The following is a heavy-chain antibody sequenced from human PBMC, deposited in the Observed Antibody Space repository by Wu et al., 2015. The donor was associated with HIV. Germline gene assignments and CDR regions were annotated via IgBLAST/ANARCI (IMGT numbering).Heavy chain of an antibody. CDR3: ASPRSPGFSSAWPTYFDY. CDR1: GNTFNA. CDR2: IIPLFGTR. V-gene: IGHV1-69*05. Sequence: QVQLVQSGAEVKKPGSSVKISCRASGNTFNAINWVRQAPGQGLEWMGGIIPLFGTRDYAQIFQGRVTITTDESTSTAYMRLSSLRSEDTAVYFCASPRSPGFSSAWPTYFDYWGQGTLVTVSS. D-gene: IGHD6-25*01. J-gene: IGHJ4*02.